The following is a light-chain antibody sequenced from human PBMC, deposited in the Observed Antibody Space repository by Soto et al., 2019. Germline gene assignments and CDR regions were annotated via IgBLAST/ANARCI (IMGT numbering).Light chain of an antibody. CDR1: SSDVGDYNS. J-gene: IGLJ2*01. CDR3: SSYINTNALV. Sequence: QSALTQPASVSGSPGQSIAISCTGTSSDVGDYNSVSWYQQHPGKVPKLVIFEVTNRPSGVSNRFSGTKSGNTASLTISGLQAEEEADYFCSSYINTNALVFGGGTKVTVL. V-gene: IGLV2-14*01. CDR2: EVT.